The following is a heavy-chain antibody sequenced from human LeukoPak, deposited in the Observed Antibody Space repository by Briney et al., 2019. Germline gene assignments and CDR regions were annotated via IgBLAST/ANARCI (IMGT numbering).Heavy chain of an antibody. Sequence: PSETLSLTCAVYGGSFSGYYWSWIRQPPGKGLEWIGEINHSGSTNYNPSLKSRVTISVDTSKNQFSLKLSSVTAADTAVYYCARSQSSGYYYVYDYWGQGTLVTVSS. D-gene: IGHD3-22*01. CDR1: GGSFSGYY. CDR2: INHSGST. J-gene: IGHJ4*02. CDR3: ARSQSSGYYYVYDY. V-gene: IGHV4-34*01.